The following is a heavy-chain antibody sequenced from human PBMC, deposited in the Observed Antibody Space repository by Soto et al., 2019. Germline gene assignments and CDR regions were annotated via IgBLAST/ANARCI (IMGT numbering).Heavy chain of an antibody. CDR2: VWHDGKYK. J-gene: IGHJ4*02. CDR1: GFIFNNYG. Sequence: GGSLRLSCATSGFIFNNYGMHWVRQAPGKGLEWVAVVWHDGKYKYYADSVRGRFTISRDKSNNTVFLQMDSLRAEDTAVYYCARAKAAAAKGVHFDYWGQGSLVTVSS. CDR3: ARAKAAAAKGVHFDY. V-gene: IGHV3-33*01. D-gene: IGHD6-13*01.